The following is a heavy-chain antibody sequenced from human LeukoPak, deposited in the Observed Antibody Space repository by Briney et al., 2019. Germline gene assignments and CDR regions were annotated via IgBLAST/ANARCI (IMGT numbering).Heavy chain of an antibody. V-gene: IGHV3-23*01. CDR2: ISGSGGST. D-gene: IGHD5-18*01. Sequence: GGSLRLSCAASGFTFSSYAMSWVRQAPGKGLDWVSAISGSGGSTYYADSVKGRFTISRDNSKNTLYLQMNSLRAEDTAVYYCAKGPRGYSSKNAFDIWGQGTMVTVSS. CDR1: GFTFSSYA. J-gene: IGHJ3*02. CDR3: AKGPRGYSSKNAFDI.